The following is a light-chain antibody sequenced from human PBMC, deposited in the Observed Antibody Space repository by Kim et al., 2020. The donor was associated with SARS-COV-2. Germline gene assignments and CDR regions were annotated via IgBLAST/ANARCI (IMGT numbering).Light chain of an antibody. J-gene: IGLJ3*02. V-gene: IGLV6-57*03. CDR2: EDD. CDR1: RRTIDTNY. CDR3: QSDDGNDHWV. Sequence: VTLTFTHRRRTIDTNYVHWYQQRPGSAPINILYEDDQRPPGVPDRFSGSLDTSSNSAFLTLSGLTTDDEADYYCQSDDGNDHWVFGGGTQLTVL.